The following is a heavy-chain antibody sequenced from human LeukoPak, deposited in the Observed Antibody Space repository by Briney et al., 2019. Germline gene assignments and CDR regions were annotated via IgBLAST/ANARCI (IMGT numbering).Heavy chain of an antibody. CDR3: AADHTHYYDSSGYRV. J-gene: IGHJ4*01. V-gene: IGHV1-58*02. Sequence: GASVKVSCKASGYSFTSFGISWVRQAPGQGLEWIGWIVVGSGNTNYAQKFQERVTITRDMSTSTAYMELSSLGSEDTAVYYCAADHTHYYDSSGYRVWGQGTLVTVSS. CDR1: GYSFTSFG. CDR2: IVVGSGNT. D-gene: IGHD3-22*01.